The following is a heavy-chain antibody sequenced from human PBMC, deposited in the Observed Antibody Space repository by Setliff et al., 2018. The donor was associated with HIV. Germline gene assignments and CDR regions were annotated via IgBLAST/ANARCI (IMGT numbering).Heavy chain of an antibody. CDR2: ISGSGSST. J-gene: IGHJ4*02. Sequence: GGSLRLSCVASGITFNIYAMTWVRQAPGKGLEWVSSISGSGSSTYYADSVKGRFTISRDNSKNTLYLQMDSLRAEDTAVYYCAKVHYYGSGNYYRIFDYWGQGTLVTVSS. CDR1: GITFNIYA. V-gene: IGHV3-23*01. D-gene: IGHD3-10*01. CDR3: AKVHYYGSGNYYRIFDY.